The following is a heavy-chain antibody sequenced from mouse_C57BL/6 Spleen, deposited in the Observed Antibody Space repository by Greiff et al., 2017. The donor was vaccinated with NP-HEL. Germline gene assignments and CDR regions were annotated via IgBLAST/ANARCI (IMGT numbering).Heavy chain of an antibody. V-gene: IGHV5-9-1*02. CDR1: GFTFSSYA. Sequence: EVHLVESGEGLVKPGGSLKLSCAASGFTFSSYAMSWVRQTPEKRLEWVAYISSGGDYIYYADTVKGRFTISRDNARNTLYLQMSSLKSEDTAMYYCTRDQSNYDAMDYWGQGTSVTVSS. D-gene: IGHD2-5*01. CDR2: ISSGGDYI. J-gene: IGHJ4*01. CDR3: TRDQSNYDAMDY.